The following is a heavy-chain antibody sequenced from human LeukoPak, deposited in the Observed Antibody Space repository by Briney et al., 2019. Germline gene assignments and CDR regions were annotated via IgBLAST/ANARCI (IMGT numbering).Heavy chain of an antibody. D-gene: IGHD2-2*01. CDR3: ARHLGNIVVVPAASPWFDP. J-gene: IGHJ5*02. CDR1: GGSISSSSYY. Sequence: PSETLSLTCTVSGGSISSSSYYWGWIRQPPGKGLEWIGSIYYSGSTYYNPSLKSRVTISVDTSQNQFSLKLSSVTAADTAVYYCARHLGNIVVVPAASPWFDPWGQGTLATVSS. CDR2: IYYSGST. V-gene: IGHV4-39*01.